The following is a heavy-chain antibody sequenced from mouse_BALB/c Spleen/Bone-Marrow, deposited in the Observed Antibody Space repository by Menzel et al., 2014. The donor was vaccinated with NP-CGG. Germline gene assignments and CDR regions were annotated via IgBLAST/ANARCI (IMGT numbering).Heavy chain of an antibody. J-gene: IGHJ3*01. CDR1: GFTFSSYG. Sequence: EVKLMESGGGLVQPGGSLKLSCAASGFTFSSYGMSWVCQTPDKRLEFVATINTNGGDTYYPDSVMGRFTISRDNAKNSLYLQMSSLKSEDTAVYYGARGDDYVSWFAYWGQGTLVTVSA. D-gene: IGHD2-4*01. CDR3: ARGDDYVSWFAY. CDR2: INTNGGDT. V-gene: IGHV5-6-3*01.